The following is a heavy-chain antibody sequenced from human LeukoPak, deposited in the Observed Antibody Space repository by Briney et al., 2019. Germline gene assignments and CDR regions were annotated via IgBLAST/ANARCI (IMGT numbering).Heavy chain of an antibody. J-gene: IGHJ3*02. CDR2: IKQDGSEK. D-gene: IGHD2-15*01. CDR1: EFTFSSYW. V-gene: IGHV3-7*01. Sequence: GGSLRLSCAASEFTFSSYWMRWVRQAPGKGLEWVANIKQDGSEKNYVDSVKGRFTISRDNAKNSMYLQMNSLRAEDTAVYYCAREGFAAASDIWGQGTMVTVSS. CDR3: AREGFAAASDI.